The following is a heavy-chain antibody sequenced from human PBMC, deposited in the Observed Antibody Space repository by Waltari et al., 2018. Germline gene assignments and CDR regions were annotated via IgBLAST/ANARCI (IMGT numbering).Heavy chain of an antibody. CDR3: APLPGGSGQTFDY. J-gene: IGHJ4*02. CDR2: IDPEDGET. CDR1: GSTFMDYF. V-gene: IGHV1-69-2*01. Sequence: EVELVQSGAEVKKPGATVKISCKASGSTFMDYFMHWVQQAPGKGLEWMGRIDPEDGETVYSEKFQGRVTITADTSTDTAYMELSSLTSGDTAVYYCAPLPGGSGQTFDYWGQGTLVTV. D-gene: IGHD3-10*01.